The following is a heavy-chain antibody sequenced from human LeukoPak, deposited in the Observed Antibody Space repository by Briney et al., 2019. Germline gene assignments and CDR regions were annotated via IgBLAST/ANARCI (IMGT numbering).Heavy chain of an antibody. J-gene: IGHJ3*02. CDR1: GGSISSYY. CDR2: IYYSGST. V-gene: IGHV4-59*01. CDR3: ARGSTRGVMVGAFDI. Sequence: SETLSLTCTVSGGSISSYYWSWTRQPPGKGLEWIGYIYYSGSTNYNPSLKSRVTISVDTSKNQFSLKLSSVTAADTAVYYCARGSTRGVMVGAFDIWGQGTMVTVSS. D-gene: IGHD3-10*01.